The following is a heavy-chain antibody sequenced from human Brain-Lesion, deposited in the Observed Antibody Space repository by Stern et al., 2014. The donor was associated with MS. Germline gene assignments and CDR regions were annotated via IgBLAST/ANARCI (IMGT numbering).Heavy chain of an antibody. V-gene: IGHV5-51*04. Sequence: EVQLLQSGAEVKKPGESLKISCEASGYLFDDYWIGWVRQMSGRGLELVAIIFPRDSNTRYSPSVQGQVTLSADKPISPAFLQGSSLRASDPAMYYCARSPATPSGYDRFDYWGQGALVTVSS. CDR1: GYLFDDYW. D-gene: IGHD5-12*01. J-gene: IGHJ4*02. CDR2: IFPRDSNT. CDR3: ARSPATPSGYDRFDY.